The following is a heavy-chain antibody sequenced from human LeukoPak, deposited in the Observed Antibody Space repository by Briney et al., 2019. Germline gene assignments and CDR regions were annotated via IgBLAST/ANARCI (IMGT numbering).Heavy chain of an antibody. J-gene: IGHJ6*04. D-gene: IGHD2-2*01. CDR2: IYPGDSDT. CDR3: ARQGFSCSSTSCLDYYYGMDV. CDR1: GYSFTSYW. Sequence: GESLKISCKGSGYSFTSYWIGWVRQMPGKGLEWMGIIYPGDSDTRYGPSFQGQVTISADKSISTAYLQWSSLKASDTAMYYCARQGFSCSSTSCLDYYYGMDVWGKGTTVTVSS. V-gene: IGHV5-51*01.